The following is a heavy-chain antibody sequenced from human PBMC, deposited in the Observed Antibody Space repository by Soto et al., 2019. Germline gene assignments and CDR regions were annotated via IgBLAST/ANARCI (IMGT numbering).Heavy chain of an antibody. D-gene: IGHD2-8*01. CDR2: IYSTGST. CDR1: GGAIRSGGCF. J-gene: IGHJ4*02. Sequence: QVQLEASGPGLVKPSQTVSLTCSVSGGAIRSGGCFWTWIRQHPGKGLEYIGHIYSTGSTYYIPTPMRRLTGSLDASKDPCSPTRPSGTAAGTGLYFCARLNGGLYQSSDSWGQAALVTVSS. CDR3: ARLNGGLYQSSDS. V-gene: IGHV4-31*03.